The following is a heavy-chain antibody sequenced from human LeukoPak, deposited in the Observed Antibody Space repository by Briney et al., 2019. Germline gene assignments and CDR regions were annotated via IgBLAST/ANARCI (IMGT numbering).Heavy chain of an antibody. V-gene: IGHV3-30*18. J-gene: IGHJ4*02. CDR1: GFTFSSYS. CDR2: ISYDGTNK. D-gene: IGHD2-21*02. Sequence: GGSLRLSCAASGFTFSSYSMNWVRQAPGKGLEWVAFISYDGTNKYYADSVRGRFTISRDNSKNTLFLQMNSLRAEDTAVYYCAKDLQVTPDYWGQGTLVTVSS. CDR3: AKDLQVTPDY.